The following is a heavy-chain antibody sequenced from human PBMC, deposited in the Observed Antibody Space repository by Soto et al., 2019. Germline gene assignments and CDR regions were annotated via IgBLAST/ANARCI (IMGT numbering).Heavy chain of an antibody. J-gene: IGHJ4*02. Sequence: SVKVSCKASGGTFSSYAISWGRQAPVQGLEWMGGIIPIFGTANYAQKFQGRVTITADESTSTAYMELSSLRSEDTAVYYCARVRAYYYDSSGYYYGFDYWGQGTLVTVSS. CDR1: GGTFSSYA. D-gene: IGHD3-22*01. CDR2: IIPIFGTA. V-gene: IGHV1-69*01. CDR3: ARVRAYYYDSSGYYYGFDY.